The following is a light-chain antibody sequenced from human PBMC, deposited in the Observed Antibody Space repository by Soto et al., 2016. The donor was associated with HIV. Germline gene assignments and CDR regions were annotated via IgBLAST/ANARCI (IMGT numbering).Light chain of an antibody. J-gene: IGLJ1*01. CDR3: QIWDGSSDYPV. CDR1: NIGSRS. CDR2: DDS. Sequence: SYELTQPPSVSVAPGKTAIITCGGNNIGSRSVHWYQQKPGQAPVLVVHDDSDRPSGIPERYSGSNSGDTATLTISRVEAGDEADYYCQIWDGSSDYPVFGTGTKVTV. V-gene: IGLV3-21*03.